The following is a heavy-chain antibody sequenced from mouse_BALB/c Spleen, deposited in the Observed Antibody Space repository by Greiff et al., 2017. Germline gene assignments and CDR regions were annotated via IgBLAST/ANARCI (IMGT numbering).Heavy chain of an antibody. CDR1: GYNFTSYW. CDR3: ARMGGYFDV. V-gene: IGHV1-55*01. J-gene: IGHJ1*01. CDR2: IYPGSGST. Sequence: QVQLQQPGAELVKPGTSVKLSCKASGYNFTSYWINWVKLRPGQGLEWIGDIYPGSGSTNYNEKFKSKATLTVDTSSSTAYMQLSSLASEDSALYYCARMGGYFDVWGAGTTVTVSS.